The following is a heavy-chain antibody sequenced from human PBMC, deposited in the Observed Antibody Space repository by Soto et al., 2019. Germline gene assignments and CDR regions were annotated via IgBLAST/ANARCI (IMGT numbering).Heavy chain of an antibody. CDR2: ISDDGDKR. J-gene: IGHJ4*02. CDR3: ATDPVTIVGANSFDY. CDR1: GFTFSNYG. Sequence: GGSLRLSCVGSGFTFSNYGMHWVRQPPGKGLEWVALISDDGDKRYYADSVRGRLIISRDNSKDTLYLQMNSLGPDDTAVYFCATDPVTIVGANSFDYWGQGTPVTVSS. V-gene: IGHV3-30*03. D-gene: IGHD1-26*01.